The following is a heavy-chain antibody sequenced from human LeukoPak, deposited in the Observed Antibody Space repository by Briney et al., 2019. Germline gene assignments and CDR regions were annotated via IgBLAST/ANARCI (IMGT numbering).Heavy chain of an antibody. V-gene: IGHV3-23*01. Sequence: PGGSLRLPCAASGFTFSSYAMNWVRQASGKGLEWVSGISVTGVSTYYADSVKGRFTISRDNSKNTLFLQLNSLRAEDAAVYYCARGTGGSFDYWGQGTLVTVSS. CDR3: ARGTGGSFDY. D-gene: IGHD2-15*01. J-gene: IGHJ4*02. CDR1: GFTFSSYA. CDR2: ISVTGVST.